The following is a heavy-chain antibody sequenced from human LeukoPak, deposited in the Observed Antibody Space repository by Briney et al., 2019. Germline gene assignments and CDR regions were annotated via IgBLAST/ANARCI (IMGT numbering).Heavy chain of an antibody. CDR3: ARGYDFWSGQNWFDP. D-gene: IGHD3-3*01. J-gene: IGHJ5*02. CDR2: IYYSGST. CDR1: GGSITSSNYY. V-gene: IGHV4-39*07. Sequence: PSETLSLTCTVSGGSITSSNYYWGWIRQPPGKGLEWIGSIYYSGSTNYNPSLKSRVTMSLDTSKNQFSLKLTSVIAADTAVYYCARGYDFWSGQNWFDPWGQGTLVTVSS.